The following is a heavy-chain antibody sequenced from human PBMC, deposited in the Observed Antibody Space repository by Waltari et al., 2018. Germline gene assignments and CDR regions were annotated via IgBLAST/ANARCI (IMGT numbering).Heavy chain of an antibody. CDR1: GFTFSSYG. CDR2: RSYDGSNK. J-gene: IGHJ4*02. V-gene: IGHV3-30*03. Sequence: QVQLVESGGGVVQPGRSLRLSCAASGFTFSSYGMHWVRQAPGKGLEWVAVRSYDGSNKYYADSVKGRFTISRDKSKITLYLQMNSLGAEDTAVYDCARGKGSSPRGLDYWGQGTLVTVSS. CDR3: ARGKGSSPRGLDY. D-gene: IGHD6-6*01.